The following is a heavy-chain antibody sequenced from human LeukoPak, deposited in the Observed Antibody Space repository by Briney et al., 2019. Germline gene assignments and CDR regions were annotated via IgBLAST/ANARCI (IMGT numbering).Heavy chain of an antibody. CDR3: ARGDSSGYYRYFDC. V-gene: IGHV4-30-2*01. CDR2: IYHSGST. CDR1: GGSISSGGYS. J-gene: IGHJ4*02. D-gene: IGHD3-22*01. Sequence: SETLSLTCAVSGGSISSGGYSWSWIRQPPGKGLEWIGYIYHSGSTYYNPSLKSRVTISVDRSKNQFSLKLSSVTAADTAVYYCARGDSSGYYRYFDCWGQGTLVTVSS.